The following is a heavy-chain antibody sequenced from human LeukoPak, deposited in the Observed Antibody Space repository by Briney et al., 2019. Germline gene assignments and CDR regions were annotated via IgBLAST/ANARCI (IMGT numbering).Heavy chain of an antibody. J-gene: IGHJ5*02. V-gene: IGHV4-59*01. D-gene: IGHD3-10*01. CDR3: ARFGPAVDP. CDR1: GGSISSYY. Sequence: SETLSLTCTVSGGSISSYYWSWIRQPPGKGLEWIGYIHYSGSTNYNPSLKSRVTISIDTSKNQFSLKLSSVTAADTAVYYCARFGPAVDPWGQGTLVTVSS. CDR2: IHYSGST.